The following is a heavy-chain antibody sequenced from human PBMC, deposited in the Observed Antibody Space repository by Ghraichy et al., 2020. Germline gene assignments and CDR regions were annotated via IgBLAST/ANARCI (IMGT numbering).Heavy chain of an antibody. CDR3: ARGISTVFDY. V-gene: IGHV3-21*01. J-gene: IGHJ4*02. Sequence: GESLNTSCAASGFTFSSYSMNWVRQAPGKGLEWVSSISSSSSYIYYADSVKGRFTISRDNAKNSLYLQMNSLRAEDTAVYYCARGISTVFDYWGQGTLVTVSS. CDR1: GFTFSSYS. D-gene: IGHD3-10*01. CDR2: ISSSSSYI.